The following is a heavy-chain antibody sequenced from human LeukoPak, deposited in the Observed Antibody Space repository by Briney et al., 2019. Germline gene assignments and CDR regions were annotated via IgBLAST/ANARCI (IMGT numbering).Heavy chain of an antibody. Sequence: ASVKVSCKASGYTFISSYLHWVRQAPGQGLEWMGIINPSDGSTSSAQKFQGRATLTRDTSTSTVYMELSSLRSEDTAVYFCARGGGGTGPFDYWGQGTLVTVSS. CDR2: INPSDGST. J-gene: IGHJ4*02. CDR3: ARGGGGTGPFDY. V-gene: IGHV1-46*01. D-gene: IGHD1-1*01. CDR1: GYTFISSY.